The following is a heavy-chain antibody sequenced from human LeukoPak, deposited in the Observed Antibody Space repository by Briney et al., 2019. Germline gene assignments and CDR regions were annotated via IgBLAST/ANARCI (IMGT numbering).Heavy chain of an antibody. D-gene: IGHD6-13*01. J-gene: IGHJ4*02. V-gene: IGHV1-58*01. CDR2: IVVGSGNT. Sequence: ASVKVSCKASGFTFTSSAVQWVRQARGQRLEWIGWIVVGSGNTNYAQKFQERVTITRDMSTSTAYMELSSLRSEDTAVYYCAAACIESHILYPGIATCWGQGTLVTVSS. CDR3: AAACIESHILYPGIATC. CDR1: GFTFTSSA.